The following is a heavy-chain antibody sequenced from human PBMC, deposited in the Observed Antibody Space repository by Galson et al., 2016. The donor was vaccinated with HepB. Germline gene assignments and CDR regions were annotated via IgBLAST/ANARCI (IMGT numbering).Heavy chain of an antibody. CDR1: GFTFSDYY. J-gene: IGHJ5*01. CDR3: AQEVGWLRFAFGS. Sequence: SLRLSCAASGFTFSDYYMSWVRQPPGKGLEYIAYIDSSRTITYYADSVKGRFTISGDDAKNSLYLQMNNLSVGDTAIYHCAQEVGWLRFAFGSWGQGTLVTVSS. CDR2: IDSSRTIT. V-gene: IGHV3-11*04. D-gene: IGHD5-12*01.